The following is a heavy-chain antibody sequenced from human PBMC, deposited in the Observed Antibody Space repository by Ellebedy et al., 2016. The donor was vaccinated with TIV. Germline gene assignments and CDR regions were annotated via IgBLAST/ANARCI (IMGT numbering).Heavy chain of an antibody. Sequence: SRVTKSEDTSKNQFSLKLSSVTAADTAVYYCAREVLWFGEAGAFDIWGQGTMVTVSS. V-gene: IGHV4-30-4*07. J-gene: IGHJ3*02. CDR3: AREVLWFGEAGAFDI. D-gene: IGHD3-10*01.